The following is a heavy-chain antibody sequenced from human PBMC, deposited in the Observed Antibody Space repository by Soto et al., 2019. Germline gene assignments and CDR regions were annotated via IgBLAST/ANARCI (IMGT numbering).Heavy chain of an antibody. CDR3: ARGIVGATTPVDY. J-gene: IGHJ4*02. V-gene: IGHV3-11*05. Sequence: QVQLVESGGGLVKPGGSLRLSCAASGFTFSDYYMSWIRQAPGKGLEWVSYISSSSSYTNYVDSVKGRFTISRDNAKNSLYLQMNSLRAEDTAVYYCARGIVGATTPVDYWGQGTLVTVSS. CDR2: ISSSSSYT. CDR1: GFTFSDYY. D-gene: IGHD1-26*01.